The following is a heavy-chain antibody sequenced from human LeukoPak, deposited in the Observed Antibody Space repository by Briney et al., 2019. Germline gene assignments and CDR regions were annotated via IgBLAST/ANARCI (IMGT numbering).Heavy chain of an antibody. J-gene: IGHJ4*02. Sequence: PSETLSLTCAVSGGSISSYYWSWIRQPAGKGLEWIGRIYTSGTTNYNPSLKSRVTMSVGTSKNQFSLNLNSVTAADTAVYYCARTSPRAATFDYWGQGNLVTVSS. CDR2: IYTSGTT. CDR1: GGSISSYY. CDR3: ARTSPRAATFDY. V-gene: IGHV4-4*07. D-gene: IGHD2-15*01.